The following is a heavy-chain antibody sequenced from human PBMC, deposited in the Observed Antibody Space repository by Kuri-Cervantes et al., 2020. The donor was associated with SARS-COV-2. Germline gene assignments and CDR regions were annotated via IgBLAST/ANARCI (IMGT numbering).Heavy chain of an antibody. CDR2: IYYSGST. Sequence: GSLRLSCTVSGGSISSSSYYWGWTRQPPGKGLEWIGSIYYSGSTYYNPSLKSRVTISVDTSKNQFSLKLSSVTAADTAVYYCARVGARYYFDYWGQGTLVTVSS. CDR3: ARVGARYYFDY. CDR1: GGSISSSSYY. J-gene: IGHJ4*02. V-gene: IGHV4-39*02. D-gene: IGHD1-26*01.